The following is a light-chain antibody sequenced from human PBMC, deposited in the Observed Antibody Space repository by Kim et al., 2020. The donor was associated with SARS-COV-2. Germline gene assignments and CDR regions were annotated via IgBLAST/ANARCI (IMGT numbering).Light chain of an antibody. V-gene: IGKV1-8*01. CDR1: QDVRTS. J-gene: IGKJ1*01. CDR2: AAS. Sequence: SASPVDRVTITCRASQDVRTSLAWYQQKPGKAPNLLIYAASTLESGVPSRFSGSGSGTDFTLTISSLQSEDFATYYCQQYSIYRTFGQGTKVDIK. CDR3: QQYSIYRT.